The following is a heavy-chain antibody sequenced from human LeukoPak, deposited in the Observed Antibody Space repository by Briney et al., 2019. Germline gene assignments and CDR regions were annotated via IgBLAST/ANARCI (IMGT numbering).Heavy chain of an antibody. CDR1: GYTFTGYY. V-gene: IGHV1-69*05. CDR3: ARSKGIVGAIRRWYYFDY. J-gene: IGHJ4*02. CDR2: IIPIFGTA. Sequence: SVKVSCKASGYTFTGYYMHWVRQAPGQGLEWMGGIIPIFGTANYAQKFQGRVTITTDESTSTAYMELSSLRSEDTAVYYCARSKGIVGAIRRWYYFDYWGQGTLVTVSS. D-gene: IGHD1-26*01.